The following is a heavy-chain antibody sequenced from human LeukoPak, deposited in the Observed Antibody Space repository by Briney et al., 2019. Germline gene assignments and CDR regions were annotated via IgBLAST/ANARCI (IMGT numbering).Heavy chain of an antibody. CDR3: VKDLSEYYDSSGFGF. CDR1: GFTFTSYG. CDR2: IRYDGTKN. V-gene: IGHV3-30*02. D-gene: IGHD3-22*01. Sequence: PGGSLRLSCAASGFTFTSYGMHWVRQAPGKGMEWVAFIRYDGTKNKYADSVKGRFTISRDNSKHTLSLQLNSLRAEDTAVYYCVKDLSEYYDSSGFGFWGQGTLVTVSS. J-gene: IGHJ4*02.